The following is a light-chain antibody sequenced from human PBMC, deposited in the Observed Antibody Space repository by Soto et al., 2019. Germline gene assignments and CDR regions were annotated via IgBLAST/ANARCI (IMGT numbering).Light chain of an antibody. Sequence: QSALTQPPSVSGSPGQSAAISCSGSSSDVGSNNRVSWYQQSPGTAPKLMIYDVTNRPSGVPDRFSGSKSGNTASLTISGLQAEDEADYYCSSFTTSSTYVFGTGTKLTVL. CDR3: SSFTTSSTYV. J-gene: IGLJ1*01. CDR1: SSDVGSNNR. V-gene: IGLV2-18*02. CDR2: DVT.